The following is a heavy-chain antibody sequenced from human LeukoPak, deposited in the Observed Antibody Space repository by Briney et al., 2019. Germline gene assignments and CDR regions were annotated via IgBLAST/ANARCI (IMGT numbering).Heavy chain of an antibody. D-gene: IGHD3-16*01. J-gene: IGHJ3*02. CDR2: IYYSGST. CDR3: ARDDDRAFDI. V-gene: IGHV4-59*01. Sequence: PSETLSLTCAVYGGSFSGYYWSWIRQPPGKGLEWIGYIYYSGSTNYNPSLKSRVTISVDTSKNQFSLKLSSVTAADTAVYYCARDDDRAFDIWGQGTMVTVSS. CDR1: GGSFSGYY.